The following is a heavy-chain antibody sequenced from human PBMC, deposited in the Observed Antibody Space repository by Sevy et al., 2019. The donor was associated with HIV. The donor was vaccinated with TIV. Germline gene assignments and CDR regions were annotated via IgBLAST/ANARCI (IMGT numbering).Heavy chain of an antibody. D-gene: IGHD2-15*01. J-gene: IGHJ3*02. Sequence: ASVKVSCKASGYIFTGHYMHWVRQAPGQGLEWMGWINPNSGSTDYAQKFQGRVTLTRDTSISTAYLELSRLTSVDTAVYYCARVFPDSSGGSCYSPYDAFDIWGQGTMVTVSS. V-gene: IGHV1-2*02. CDR1: GYIFTGHY. CDR2: INPNSGST. CDR3: ARVFPDSSGGSCYSPYDAFDI.